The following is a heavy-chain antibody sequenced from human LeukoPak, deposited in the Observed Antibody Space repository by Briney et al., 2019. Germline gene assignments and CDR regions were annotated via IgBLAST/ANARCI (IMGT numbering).Heavy chain of an antibody. D-gene: IGHD3-3*01. CDR3: AKDRILAIFGVVTMYYFDY. CDR1: GFTFSSYG. CDR2: IRYDGSNK. V-gene: IGHV3-30*02. J-gene: IGHJ4*02. Sequence: GGSLRLSCAASGFTFSSYGMHWVRQAPGKGLEWVAFIRYDGSNKYYADSVKGRFTISRDNSKNTLYLQMNSLRAEDTAVYYCAKDRILAIFGVVTMYYFDYWGQGTLVTVSS.